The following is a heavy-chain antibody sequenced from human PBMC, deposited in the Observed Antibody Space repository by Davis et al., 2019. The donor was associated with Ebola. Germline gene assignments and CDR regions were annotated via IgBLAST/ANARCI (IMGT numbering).Heavy chain of an antibody. D-gene: IGHD2-15*01. V-gene: IGHV4-61*09. CDR1: GASINSGFFS. CDR3: AGDRQDSRSYGF. CDR2: IYTNGIT. J-gene: IGHJ4*02. Sequence: SETLSLTCNVSGASINSGFFSWSWVRQPAGKGLEWIGHIYTNGITKYNPSLESRVTISLEPSQNQFSLRLKSVTAADTAMYFCAGDRQDSRSYGFWGQGTLVTVSS.